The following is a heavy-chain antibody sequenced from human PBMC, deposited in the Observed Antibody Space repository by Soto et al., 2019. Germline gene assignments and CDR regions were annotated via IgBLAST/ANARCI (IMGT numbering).Heavy chain of an antibody. CDR1: GGSISSYY. Sequence: SETLSLTCTVSGGSISSYYWSWIRQPPGKGLEWIGYIYYSGSTNYNPSLKSRVTISVDTSKNQFSLKLSSVTAADTAVYYCAREGYSSSLPIISAFDIWGQGTMVTVSS. CDR2: IYYSGST. V-gene: IGHV4-59*01. D-gene: IGHD6-6*01. J-gene: IGHJ3*02. CDR3: AREGYSSSLPIISAFDI.